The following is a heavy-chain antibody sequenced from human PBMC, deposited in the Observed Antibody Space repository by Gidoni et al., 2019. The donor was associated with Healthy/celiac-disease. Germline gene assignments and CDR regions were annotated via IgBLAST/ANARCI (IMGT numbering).Heavy chain of an antibody. CDR3: ARGETTVVTLYYFDY. D-gene: IGHD4-17*01. Sequence: EVQLVESGGGLVQPGGSLRLSCAASGFTFSSYAMHWVRQAPGKGLEYVSAISSNGGSTYYANSVKGRFTISRDNSKNTLYLQMGSLRAEDMAVYYCARGETTVVTLYYFDYWGQGTLVTVSS. CDR1: GFTFSSYA. J-gene: IGHJ4*02. V-gene: IGHV3-64*01. CDR2: ISSNGGST.